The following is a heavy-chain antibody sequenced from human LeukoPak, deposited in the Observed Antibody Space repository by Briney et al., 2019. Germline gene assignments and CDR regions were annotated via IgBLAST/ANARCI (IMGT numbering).Heavy chain of an antibody. V-gene: IGHV4-39*07. CDR1: GGSISSSSYY. CDR3: ARTVDTAMGYFDY. D-gene: IGHD5-18*01. CDR2: IYYSGST. J-gene: IGHJ4*02. Sequence: KPSETLSLTCTVSGGSISSSSYYWGWIRQPPGKGLEWIGSIYYSGSTYYNPSLKSRVTISVDTSKNQFSLKLSSVTAADTAVYYCARTVDTAMGYFDYWGQGTLVTVSS.